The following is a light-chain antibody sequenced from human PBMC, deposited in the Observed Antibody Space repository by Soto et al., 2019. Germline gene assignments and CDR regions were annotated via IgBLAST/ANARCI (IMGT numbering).Light chain of an antibody. CDR1: QSVSGW. CDR2: DAS. CDR3: QQYETFSGT. J-gene: IGKJ1*01. V-gene: IGKV1-5*01. Sequence: DIQGTQSPSALSASVGDTVTVTCRASQSVSGWLAWYQHNPGEAPKLLIYDASALQRGLPSRFRGSGSGTTFNVTIQSLQPDDFATYYCQQYETFSGTFGPGTMV.